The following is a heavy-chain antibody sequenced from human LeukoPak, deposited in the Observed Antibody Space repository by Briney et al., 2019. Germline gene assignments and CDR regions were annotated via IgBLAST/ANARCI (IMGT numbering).Heavy chain of an antibody. Sequence: SVKVSCKASGGTLSSYAISWVRQAPGQGLEWMGGIIPIFGAANYAQKFQGRVTMTRDMSTSTVYMELSSLRSEDTAVYYCARGPHKRTYDRDNWFDPWGQGTLVTVSS. D-gene: IGHD3-3*01. V-gene: IGHV1-69*05. CDR2: IIPIFGAA. CDR1: GGTLSSYA. CDR3: ARGPHKRTYDRDNWFDP. J-gene: IGHJ5*02.